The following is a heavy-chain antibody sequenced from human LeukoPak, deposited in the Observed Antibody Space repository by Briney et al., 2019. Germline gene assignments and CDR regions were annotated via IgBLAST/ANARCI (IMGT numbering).Heavy chain of an antibody. J-gene: IGHJ4*02. Sequence: GSQRLSCAASGFTFSSYAMSWVRQAPGKGLEWVSAISGSGGTTYYADSVKGRFTISRDNSKNTMYLQMNSLRAEDTAIYYCATYRQVLLPFESWGQGTLVTVSS. CDR1: GFTFSSYA. CDR3: ATYRQVLLPFES. V-gene: IGHV3-23*01. D-gene: IGHD2-8*02. CDR2: ISGSGGTT.